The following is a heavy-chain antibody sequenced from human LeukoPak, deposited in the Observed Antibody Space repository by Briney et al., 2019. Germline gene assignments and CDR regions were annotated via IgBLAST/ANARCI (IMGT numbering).Heavy chain of an antibody. Sequence: PGGSLRLSCAACGFTFSSYGMHWVRQAPGKGLEWVAFIRNDGSNKYYADSVKGRFTISRDNSKNTLYLQMNSLRAEDTAVYYCARDPQRWQRLPHYWYLDLWGRGTLVTVSS. V-gene: IGHV3-30*02. D-gene: IGHD5-24*01. CDR1: GFTFSSYG. CDR3: ARDPQRWQRLPHYWYLDL. J-gene: IGHJ2*01. CDR2: IRNDGSNK.